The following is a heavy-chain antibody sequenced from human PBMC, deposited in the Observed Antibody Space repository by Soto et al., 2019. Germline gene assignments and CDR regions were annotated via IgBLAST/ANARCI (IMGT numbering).Heavy chain of an antibody. Sequence: SETLSLTCTVSGGSISSGGYYWIWIRQHPGKGLEWIGYIYYSGSTYYNPSLKSRVTISVDTSKNQFSLKLSSVTAADTAVYYCARFYAAQLDYWGQGTLVTVSS. CDR1: GGSISSGGYY. CDR3: ARFYAAQLDY. V-gene: IGHV4-31*03. D-gene: IGHD3-16*01. CDR2: IYYSGST. J-gene: IGHJ4*02.